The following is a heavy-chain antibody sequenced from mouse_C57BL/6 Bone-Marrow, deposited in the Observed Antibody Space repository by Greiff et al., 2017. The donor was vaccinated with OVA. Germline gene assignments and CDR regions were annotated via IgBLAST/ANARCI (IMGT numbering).Heavy chain of an antibody. D-gene: IGHD4-1*01. CDR2: ISDGGSYT. Sequence: EVQGVESGGGLVKPGGSLKLSCAASGFTFSSYAMSWVRQTPEKRLEWVATISDGGSYTYYPDNVKGRFTISRDNAKNNLYLQMSHLKSEDTAMYYCARGWDYFDYWGQGTTLTVSS. V-gene: IGHV5-4*01. J-gene: IGHJ2*01. CDR3: ARGWDYFDY. CDR1: GFTFSSYA.